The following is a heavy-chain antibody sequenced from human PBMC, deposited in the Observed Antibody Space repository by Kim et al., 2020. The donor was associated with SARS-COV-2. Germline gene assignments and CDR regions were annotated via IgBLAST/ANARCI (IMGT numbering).Heavy chain of an antibody. Sequence: GGSLRLSCAASGFTFSSYEMNWVRQAPGKGLEWVSYISSSGSTIYYADSVKGRFTISRDNAKNSLYLQMNSLRAEDTAVYYCAKNDYGDYQYYYYYGMDVWGQGTTVTVSS. CDR1: GFTFSSYE. D-gene: IGHD4-17*01. J-gene: IGHJ6*02. CDR2: ISSSGSTI. V-gene: IGHV3-48*03. CDR3: AKNDYGDYQYYYYYGMDV.